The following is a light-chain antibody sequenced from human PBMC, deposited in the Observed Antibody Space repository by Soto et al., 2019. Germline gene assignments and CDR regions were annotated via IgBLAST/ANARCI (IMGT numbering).Light chain of an antibody. Sequence: EIVLAASPGTLAFSPGERATPSCRASQSVSSSYLAWYQQKPGQAPRLLIYDASSRATGIPDRFSGSGSGTDFTLTISRLEPEDFAVYYCQQCGTSSWTFGQGTKVDIK. CDR1: QSVSSSY. V-gene: IGKV3-20*01. CDR2: DAS. CDR3: QQCGTSSWT. J-gene: IGKJ1*01.